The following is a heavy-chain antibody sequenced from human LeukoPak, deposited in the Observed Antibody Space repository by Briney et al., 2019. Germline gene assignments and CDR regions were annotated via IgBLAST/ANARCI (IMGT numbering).Heavy chain of an antibody. D-gene: IGHD1-26*01. J-gene: IGHJ6*02. Sequence: GRSLRLSCAASGFTFSSYGMHWVRQAPGKGLEWVAVIWYDGSNKYYADSVKGRFTISRDNSKNSLYLQMNSLRAEDTAVYYCARDGPEGGSYSPYYYYGMDVWGQGTTVTVSS. CDR3: ARDGPEGGSYSPYYYYGMDV. CDR1: GFTFSSYG. V-gene: IGHV3-33*01. CDR2: IWYDGSNK.